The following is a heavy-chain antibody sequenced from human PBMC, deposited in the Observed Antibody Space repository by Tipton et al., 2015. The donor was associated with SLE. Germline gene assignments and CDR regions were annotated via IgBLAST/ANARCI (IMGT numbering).Heavy chain of an antibody. V-gene: IGHV4-38-2*02. J-gene: IGHJ1*01. CDR3: ARDGSQWLAAYFHH. CDR2: IYHTGST. Sequence: WVRQGPGKGLAWVGSIYHTGSTYYNPSLKSRVTISLDTSKNQFSLKLSSVTAADTAVYYCARDGSQWLAAYFHHWGQGTLVTVSS. D-gene: IGHD6-19*01.